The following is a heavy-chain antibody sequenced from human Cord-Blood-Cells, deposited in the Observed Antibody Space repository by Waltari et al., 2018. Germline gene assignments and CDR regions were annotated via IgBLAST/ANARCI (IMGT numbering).Heavy chain of an antibody. J-gene: IGHJ2*01. V-gene: IGHV1-69*18. CDR3: ARYRFGVVWYFDL. Sequence: QVQLVQSGAEVKKPGSSVKVSCKASGGTFSSYAISWVRLAPGQGLEWMGRILPSFGTANYAQKFQGRVTITADESTSTAYMDLSSLGSEDTAVYYCARYRFGVVWYFDLWGRGTLVTVSS. CDR1: GGTFSSYA. D-gene: IGHD3-3*01. CDR2: ILPSFGTA.